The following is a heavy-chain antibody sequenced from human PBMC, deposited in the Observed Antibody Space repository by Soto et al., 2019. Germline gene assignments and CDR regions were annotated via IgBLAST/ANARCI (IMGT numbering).Heavy chain of an antibody. CDR2: VSSNGGST. D-gene: IGHD3-16*01. Sequence: PGGPLRLSCSASGFIFSSYAMHWVRQAPGKGLEYVSVVSSNGGSTYYADSVKGRFTISRDNSKNTLYLQMTSLRVEDSAIYYCVKTYYDYVRGLAPQLDYWGQGTLVTVSS. CDR1: GFIFSSYA. CDR3: VKTYYDYVRGLAPQLDY. J-gene: IGHJ4*02. V-gene: IGHV3-64D*06.